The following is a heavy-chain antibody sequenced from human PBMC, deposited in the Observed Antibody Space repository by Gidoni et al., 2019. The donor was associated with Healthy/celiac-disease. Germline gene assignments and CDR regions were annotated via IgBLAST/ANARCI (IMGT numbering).Heavy chain of an antibody. CDR1: GFTFSSSG. CDR3: AKESPYYDFWSGYYTGYFDY. J-gene: IGHJ4*02. D-gene: IGHD3-3*01. Sequence: QVQLVESGGGVVQPGRSLRSSCAASGFTFSSSGMHWVRQAQGKGLEWVAVISYDGSNKYYADSVKGRFTISRDNSKNTLYLQMNILRAEDTAVYYCAKESPYYDFWSGYYTGYFDYWGQGTLVTVSS. CDR2: ISYDGSNK. V-gene: IGHV3-30*18.